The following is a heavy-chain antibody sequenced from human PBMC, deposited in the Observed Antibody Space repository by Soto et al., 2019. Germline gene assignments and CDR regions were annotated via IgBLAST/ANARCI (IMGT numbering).Heavy chain of an antibody. D-gene: IGHD3-10*01. CDR1: GGTFSSYA. CDR3: ACQGRDGDQYDYDSGRDV. CDR2: IIPIFDTA. J-gene: IGHJ6*02. Sequence: QVQLVQSGAEVKKPGSSVKVSCKASGGTFSSYAISWVRQAPGQGLEWMGGIIPIFDTADYAQKFQGRVTIAADEAEETAYMELRGLRCEDTAVYYCACQGRDGDQYDYDSGRDVWGQGTTVTVSS. V-gene: IGHV1-69*12.